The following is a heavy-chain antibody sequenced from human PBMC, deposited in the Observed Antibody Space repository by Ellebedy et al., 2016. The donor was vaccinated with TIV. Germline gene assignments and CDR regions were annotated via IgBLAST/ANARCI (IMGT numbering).Heavy chain of an antibody. CDR3: ARDPVMATSGAGLDY. CDR1: GFTFSSNW. CDR2: IKQDGSEK. Sequence: GESLKISCAASGFTFSSNWMSWVRQTPGKGLEWVAYIKQDGSEKYYVDSVKGRFTISRDNAKNSLYLQMNSLRAEDTAVYYCARDPVMATSGAGLDYWGQGSLVTVSS. D-gene: IGHD6-13*01. V-gene: IGHV3-7*03. J-gene: IGHJ4*02.